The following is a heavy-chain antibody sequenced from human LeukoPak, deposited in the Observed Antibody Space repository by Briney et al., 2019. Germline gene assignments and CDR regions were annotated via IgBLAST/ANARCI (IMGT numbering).Heavy chain of an antibody. CDR2: ISGSGGST. Sequence: GGSLRLSCAASGFTFSSYAMSWVRQAPGKGLEWVSAISGSGGSTYYADSVKGRFTISRDNSKNTLYLQMNSLRAEDTAVYYCAKDRYYDSSGYYAPGYYFDYWGQGTLVTVSS. J-gene: IGHJ4*02. D-gene: IGHD3-22*01. CDR3: AKDRYYDSSGYYAPGYYFDY. CDR1: GFTFSSYA. V-gene: IGHV3-23*01.